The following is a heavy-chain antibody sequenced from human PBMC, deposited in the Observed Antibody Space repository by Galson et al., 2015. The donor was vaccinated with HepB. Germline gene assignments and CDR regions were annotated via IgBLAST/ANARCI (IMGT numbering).Heavy chain of an antibody. Sequence: SLRLSCAASGFTFSSYAMSWVRQAPGKGLEWVSAISGSGGSTYYADSVKGRFTISRDNSKNTLYLQMNSLRAEDTAVYYCAKDPDYGDYGFDYWGQGTLVTVPS. V-gene: IGHV3-23*01. J-gene: IGHJ4*02. CDR2: ISGSGGST. CDR3: AKDPDYGDYGFDY. D-gene: IGHD4-17*01. CDR1: GFTFSSYA.